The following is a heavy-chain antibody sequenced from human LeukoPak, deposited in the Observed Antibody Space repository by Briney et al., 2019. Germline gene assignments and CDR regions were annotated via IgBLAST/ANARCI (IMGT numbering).Heavy chain of an antibody. CDR2: INSDGSST. D-gene: IGHD4-11*01. CDR1: GFTFSSYW. J-gene: IGHJ6*03. CDR3: ARAPLEGSNYGYYYYYMDV. Sequence: PGGSLRLSCAASGFTFSSYWMHWVRQAPGKGLVWVSRINSDGSSTSYADSVKGRFTISRDNAKNTLYLQMNSLRAEDTAVYYCARAPLEGSNYGYYYYYMDVWGKGTTVTVSS. V-gene: IGHV3-74*01.